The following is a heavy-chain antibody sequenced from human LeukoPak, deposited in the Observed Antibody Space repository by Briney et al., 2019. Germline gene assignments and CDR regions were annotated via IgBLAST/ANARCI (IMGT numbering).Heavy chain of an antibody. V-gene: IGHV1-18*01. CDR2: ISAYNGNT. J-gene: IGHJ5*02. Sequence: ASVKVSCKASGYTFTSYDINWVRQATGQGLEWMGWISAYNGNTNYAQKLQGRVTMTTDTSTSTAYMELRSLRSDDTAVYYCARDRVAVAGTDWFDPWGQGTLVTVSS. CDR1: GYTFTSYD. D-gene: IGHD6-19*01. CDR3: ARDRVAVAGTDWFDP.